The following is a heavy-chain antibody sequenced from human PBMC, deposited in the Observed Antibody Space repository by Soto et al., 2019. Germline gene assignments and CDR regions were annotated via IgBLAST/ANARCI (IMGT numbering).Heavy chain of an antibody. V-gene: IGHV1-18*01. Sequence: ASVKVSFKASGYTFTSYGISWVRQAPGQGLEWMGWISAYNGNTNYAQKLQGRVTMTTDTSTSTAYMELRSLRSDDTAVYYCARGKPGGFLEWYNWFDPWGQGTLVTVSS. CDR2: ISAYNGNT. J-gene: IGHJ5*02. CDR3: ARGKPGGFLEWYNWFDP. CDR1: GYTFTSYG. D-gene: IGHD3-3*01.